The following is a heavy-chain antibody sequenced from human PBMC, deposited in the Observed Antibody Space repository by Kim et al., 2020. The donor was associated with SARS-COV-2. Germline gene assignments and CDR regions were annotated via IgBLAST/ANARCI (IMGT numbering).Heavy chain of an antibody. V-gene: IGHV4-38-2*02. CDR3: ARGGAPGYSHGHSPMYV. CDR2: IYHSGST. D-gene: IGHD5-18*01. J-gene: IGHJ6*01. Sequence: SETLSLTCTVSGYSISSGYYWGWIRQPPGKGLEWIGSIYHSGSTYYNPSLKSRVTISVDTSKNQFSLKLSSVTAADTAVYYCARGGAPGYSHGHSPMYV. CDR1: GYSISSGYY.